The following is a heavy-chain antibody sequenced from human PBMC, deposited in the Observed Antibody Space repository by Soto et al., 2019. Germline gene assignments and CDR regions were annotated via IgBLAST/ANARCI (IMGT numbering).Heavy chain of an antibody. Sequence: QVQLVQSGAEVKKPGASVKVSCKASGYTFTSYYMHWVRQAPGQGLEWMGIINPSGGSTSYAQKCQGRVTMTRDTSTSTVYMELSSLRSEDTAVYYCARDPRQSSSWAYGMDVWGQGTTVTVSS. D-gene: IGHD6-13*01. CDR3: ARDPRQSSSWAYGMDV. V-gene: IGHV1-46*01. CDR2: INPSGGST. CDR1: GYTFTSYY. J-gene: IGHJ6*02.